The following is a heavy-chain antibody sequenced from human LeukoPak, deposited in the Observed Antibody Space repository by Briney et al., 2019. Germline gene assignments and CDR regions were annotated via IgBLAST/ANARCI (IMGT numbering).Heavy chain of an antibody. V-gene: IGHV5-51*01. D-gene: IGHD2-2*01. CDR1: GYSFTNYW. Sequence: GESLKISCKGSGYSFTNYWIGWVRQMPGKGLEWMGIIYPGDSDTRYSPSFQGQVTVSADKSISTAYLQWSSLQASDTAMYYCARLGPGYCSSRTCYYDYWGQGTLVTVSS. CDR2: IYPGDSDT. CDR3: ARLGPGYCSSRTCYYDY. J-gene: IGHJ4*02.